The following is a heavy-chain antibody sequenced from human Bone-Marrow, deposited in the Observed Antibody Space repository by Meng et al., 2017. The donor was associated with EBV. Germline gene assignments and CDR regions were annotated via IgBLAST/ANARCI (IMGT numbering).Heavy chain of an antibody. CDR3: ASESGRGFTPDY. V-gene: IGHV1-69*01. Sequence: QVQLVQSGAEVKKPGSSVKVSCKTSGGTFRSDAIRWVRQAPGQGLEWMGGLIPMSDAPHYAQKFQGRVTITADESTSTHYMDLSGLRSEDTAVYYCASESGRGFTPDYWGQGTLVTVYS. J-gene: IGHJ4*02. D-gene: IGHD3-10*01. CDR2: LIPMSDAP. CDR1: GGTFRSDA.